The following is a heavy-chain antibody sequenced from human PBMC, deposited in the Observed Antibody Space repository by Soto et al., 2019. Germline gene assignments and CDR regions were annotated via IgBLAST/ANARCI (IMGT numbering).Heavy chain of an antibody. CDR3: ARQRTSVVTQDYFYV. D-gene: IGHD2-21*02. CDR1: GDSINSRSYY. CDR2: IYYSGRT. V-gene: IGHV4-39*01. Sequence: SETLSLTCTVTGDSINSRSYYWGWIRQPPGKGLEWIGSIYYSGRTYNNPSLRSRVSMSIDTSKDQFSLKLKSVTAADTALYFCARQRTSVVTQDYFYVWGPGPLVT. J-gene: IGHJ4*02.